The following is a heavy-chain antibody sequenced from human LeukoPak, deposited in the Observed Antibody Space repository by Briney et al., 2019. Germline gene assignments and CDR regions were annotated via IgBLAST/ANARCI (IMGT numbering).Heavy chain of an antibody. V-gene: IGHV4-59*08. CDR1: GGSISSYY. J-gene: IGHJ4*02. D-gene: IGHD3-22*01. CDR2: IYYSGST. CDR3: ARHLYYDSSGYWSD. Sequence: SETLSLTCTVSGGSISSYYWSWIRQPPGKGLEWIGYIYYSGSTNYNPSLKSRVTISVDTSKNQFSLKLSSVTAADTAVYYCARHLYYDSSGYWSDWGQGTLVTASS.